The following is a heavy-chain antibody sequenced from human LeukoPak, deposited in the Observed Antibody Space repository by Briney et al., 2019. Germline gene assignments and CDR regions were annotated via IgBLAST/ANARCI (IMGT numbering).Heavy chain of an antibody. CDR1: GGSFSTYY. Sequence: SETLSLTCTVSGGSFSTYYWSWIRQPPGEGLEWIGYIYYSGSTKYNPSLKSRVTISVDTSKNQFSLKLSSVTAADTAVYYCARGGTTVTPGLLWFDPWGQGTLVTVSS. J-gene: IGHJ5*02. CDR3: ARGGTTVTPGLLWFDP. V-gene: IGHV4-59*01. D-gene: IGHD4-17*01. CDR2: IYYSGST.